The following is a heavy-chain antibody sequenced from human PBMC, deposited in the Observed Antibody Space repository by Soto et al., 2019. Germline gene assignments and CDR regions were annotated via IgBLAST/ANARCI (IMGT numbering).Heavy chain of an antibody. V-gene: IGHV3-30*18. CDR3: AKPGRRGYSYGYRAYYFDY. CDR2: ISYDGSNK. D-gene: IGHD5-18*01. CDR1: GFTFSSYG. Sequence: QVQLVESGGGVVQPGRSLRLSCAASGFTFSSYGMHWVRQAPGKGLEWVAVISYDGSNKYYADSVKGRFTISRDNSKNTLYPQMNSLRAEDTAVYYCAKPGRRGYSYGYRAYYFDYWGQGTLVTVSS. J-gene: IGHJ4*02.